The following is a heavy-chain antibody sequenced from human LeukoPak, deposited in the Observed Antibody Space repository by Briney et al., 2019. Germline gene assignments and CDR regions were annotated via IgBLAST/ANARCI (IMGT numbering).Heavy chain of an antibody. D-gene: IGHD3-10*01. CDR1: GFTFSTYW. V-gene: IGHV3-74*03. CDR2: IKSDGSAT. CDR3: ARGGGRGSIGGDC. Sequence: GGSLRLSCAASGFTFSTYWMHWVRQAPGKGLVWVSRIKSDGSATTYADFVKGRFTVSRDNAKNTLYLQMSRLRAEDTAMYFCARGGGRGSIGGDCWGQGTLVTVSS. J-gene: IGHJ4*02.